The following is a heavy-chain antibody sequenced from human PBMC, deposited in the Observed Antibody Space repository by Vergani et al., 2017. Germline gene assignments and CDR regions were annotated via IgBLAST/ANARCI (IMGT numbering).Heavy chain of an antibody. V-gene: IGHV3-48*03. CDR1: GFTFSSYE. D-gene: IGHD5-12*01. CDR3: ARTDVDIVATGGVLDFDY. J-gene: IGHJ4*02. CDR2: ISSSGSTI. Sequence: EVQLVESGGGLVQPGGSLRLSCAASGFTFSSYEMNWVRQAPGKGLEWVSYISSSGSTIYYADSVKGRFTISRDNAKNSLYLQMNSLRAEDTAVYYCARTDVDIVATGGVLDFDYWGQGTLVTVSS.